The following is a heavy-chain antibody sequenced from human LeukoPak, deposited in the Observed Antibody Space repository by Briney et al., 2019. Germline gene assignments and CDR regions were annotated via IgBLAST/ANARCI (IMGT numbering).Heavy chain of an antibody. V-gene: IGHV4-59*01. Sequence: SETLSLTCTVSGGSISSYYWSWIRQPPGKGLEFIGYIYYSGSTNYKPSLKSRVTISVDTSKNQFSLKLSSVTAADTAVYYCADVVVVADTPGYFQHWGQGTLVTVSS. J-gene: IGHJ1*01. D-gene: IGHD2-15*01. CDR1: GGSISSYY. CDR3: ADVVVVADTPGYFQH. CDR2: IYYSGST.